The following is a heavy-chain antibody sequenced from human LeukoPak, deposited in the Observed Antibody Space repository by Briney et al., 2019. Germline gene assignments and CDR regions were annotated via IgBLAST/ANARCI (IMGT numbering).Heavy chain of an antibody. CDR2: IYTSGST. D-gene: IGHD1-26*01. J-gene: IGHJ6*03. CDR1: GGSISSSY. V-gene: IGHV4-4*07. Sequence: PSETLSLTCTVSGGSISSSYWSWIRQPAGKGLEWIGRIYTSGSTNYDPSLKSRVTMSVDTSKSQFSLKLSSVTAADTAVYYCARQGRWELIYYYYMDVWGKGTTVTVSS. CDR3: ARQGRWELIYYYYMDV.